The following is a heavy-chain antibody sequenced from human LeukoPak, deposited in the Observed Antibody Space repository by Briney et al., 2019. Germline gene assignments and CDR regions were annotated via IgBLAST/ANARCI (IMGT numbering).Heavy chain of an antibody. CDR2: ISGSGYYS. Sequence: PGGSLRLSCAASEFTFDNYAMSWVRQAPGKGLEWVSVISGSGYYSYYADSVKSRFTVSRDNSKTTLYLQMNSLRADDTAVYYCAKGGPTGSNYFDFWGQGTLVTVSS. CDR1: EFTFDNYA. V-gene: IGHV3-23*01. D-gene: IGHD1-26*01. CDR3: AKGGPTGSNYFDF. J-gene: IGHJ4*02.